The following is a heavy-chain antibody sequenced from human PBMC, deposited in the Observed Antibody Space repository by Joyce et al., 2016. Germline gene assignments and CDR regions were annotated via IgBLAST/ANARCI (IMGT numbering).Heavy chain of an antibody. J-gene: IGHJ4*02. D-gene: IGHD5-18*01. CDR3: ARQSGDNYGIFLFDF. V-gene: IGHV5-51*01. CDR2: IYVDDPDT. Sequence: VQLVQSGAEVKKPGESLKISCETSGYTFSKYWIGWVRQVPGKGLEWMGIIYVDDPDTSYNPSFQGKVTISADKSTNTAYLQWSSLEASDTAIYYCARQSGDNYGIFLFDFWGQGTLVTVST. CDR1: GYTFSKYW.